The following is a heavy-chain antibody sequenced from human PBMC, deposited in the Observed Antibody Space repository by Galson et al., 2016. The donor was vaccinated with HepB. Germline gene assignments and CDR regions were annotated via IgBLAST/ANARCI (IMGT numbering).Heavy chain of an antibody. CDR2: LSYDSVYI. CDR3: VKGLGGTSVNGRIREY. J-gene: IGHJ4*02. D-gene: IGHD2-15*01. CDR1: GFTFGDYA. V-gene: IGHV3-9*01. Sequence: SLRLSCAASGFTFGDYAMHWVRQAPGTGLEWLAGLSYDSVYIGYADSVKGRFTVSRDNAKNSLYLQMNSLRVCDTALYYLVKGLGGTSVNGRIREYWGQGALVTVS.